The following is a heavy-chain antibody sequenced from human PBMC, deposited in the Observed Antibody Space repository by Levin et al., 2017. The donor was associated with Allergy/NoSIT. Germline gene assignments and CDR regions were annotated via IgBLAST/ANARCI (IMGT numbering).Heavy chain of an antibody. J-gene: IGHJ4*02. CDR1: GFTFSSYE. Sequence: SCAASGFTFSSYEMNWVRQAPGKGLEWVSYISISGSTIYYADSVKGRFTISRDNAKSSLYLQMNNLRAEDTAIYYCARLVGTTTGYFDYWGQGTLVTISS. D-gene: IGHD1-26*01. CDR3: ARLVGTTTGYFDY. V-gene: IGHV3-48*03. CDR2: ISISGSTI.